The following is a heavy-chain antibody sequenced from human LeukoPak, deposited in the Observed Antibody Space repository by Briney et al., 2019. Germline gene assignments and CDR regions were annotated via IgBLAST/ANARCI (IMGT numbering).Heavy chain of an antibody. Sequence: GGSLRLSCAASGFRFSDYSMNWVRQPPGKGLEWISYIGIDSGNTHYADSVKGRFTISGDKAKNSLYLQMHSLRVQDTAVYYCARDYKYAFDNWGQGTLVTVSS. V-gene: IGHV3-48*01. CDR3: ARDYKYAFDN. D-gene: IGHD5-24*01. J-gene: IGHJ4*02. CDR1: GFRFSDYS. CDR2: IGIDSGNT.